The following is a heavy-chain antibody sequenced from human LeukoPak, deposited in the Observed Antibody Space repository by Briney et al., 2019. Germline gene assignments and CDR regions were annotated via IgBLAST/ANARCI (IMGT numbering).Heavy chain of an antibody. CDR2: IYTSGST. V-gene: IGHV4-4*07. Sequence: PSETLSLTCTVSGGSISIYYWSWIRQPAGKGLEWIGRIYTSGSTNYNPSLKSRVTMSVDTSKNQFSLKLSSVTAADTAVYYCARGPTTVTRAFDYWDQGTLVTVSS. CDR3: ARGPTTVTRAFDY. J-gene: IGHJ4*02. CDR1: GGSISIYY. D-gene: IGHD4-17*01.